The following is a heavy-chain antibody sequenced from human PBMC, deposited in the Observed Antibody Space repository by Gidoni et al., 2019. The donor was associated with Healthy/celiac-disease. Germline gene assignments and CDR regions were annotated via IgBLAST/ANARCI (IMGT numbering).Heavy chain of an antibody. D-gene: IGHD5-12*01. Sequence: QVQLVQSGAEVKKPGSSVKVSCKASGGTFSSYAISWVRQAPGQGLEWMGGIIPIFGTANYAQKFQGRVTITADESTSTAYMELSSLRSEDTAVYYCARDPRYSGYDLLGSEVIGYYYYGMDVWGQGTTVTVSS. CDR2: IIPIFGTA. J-gene: IGHJ6*02. CDR1: GGTFSSYA. CDR3: ARDPRYSGYDLLGSEVIGYYYYGMDV. V-gene: IGHV1-69*01.